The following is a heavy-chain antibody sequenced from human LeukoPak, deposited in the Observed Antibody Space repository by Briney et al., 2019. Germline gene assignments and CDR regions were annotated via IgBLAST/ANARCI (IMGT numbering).Heavy chain of an antibody. Sequence: GRSLRLSCAASGFTFSSYGMHWVRQAPGKGLEWVAVIWYDGSNKYYADSVKGRFTISRDNSKNTLYLQMNSLRAEDTAVYYCATAITHGAFDYWGQGTLVTVSS. D-gene: IGHD5-24*01. CDR2: IWYDGSNK. CDR1: GFTFSSYG. V-gene: IGHV3-33*01. J-gene: IGHJ4*02. CDR3: ATAITHGAFDY.